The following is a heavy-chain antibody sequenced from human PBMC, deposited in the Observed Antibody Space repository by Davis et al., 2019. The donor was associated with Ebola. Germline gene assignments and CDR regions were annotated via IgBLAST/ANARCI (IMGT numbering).Heavy chain of an antibody. CDR1: GGSISSSSYY. CDR3: ARGMVFDWNEPDDY. Sequence: MPSETLSLTCTLSGGSISSSSYYWGWIRQPPGKGLEWIGSIYYSGSTYYNPSLKSRVTISVDTSKNQFSLKLSSVTAADTAVYYCARGMVFDWNEPDDYWGQGTLVTVSS. V-gene: IGHV4-39*01. J-gene: IGHJ4*02. D-gene: IGHD1-1*01. CDR2: IYYSGST.